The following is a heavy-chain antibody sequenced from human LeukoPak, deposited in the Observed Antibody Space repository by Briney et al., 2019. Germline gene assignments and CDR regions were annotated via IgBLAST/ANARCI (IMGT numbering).Heavy chain of an antibody. Sequence: MSGGSLRLSCAASGFTFSSYAMHWVRQAPGKGLEWVGRIKSKTDGGTTDYAAPVKGRFTISRDDSKNTLYLQMNSLKTEDTAVYYCTTEGGDPGAEYFQHWGQGTLVTVSS. CDR2: IKSKTDGGTT. CDR3: TTEGGDPGAEYFQH. CDR1: GFTFSSYA. J-gene: IGHJ1*01. V-gene: IGHV3-15*01. D-gene: IGHD2-21*01.